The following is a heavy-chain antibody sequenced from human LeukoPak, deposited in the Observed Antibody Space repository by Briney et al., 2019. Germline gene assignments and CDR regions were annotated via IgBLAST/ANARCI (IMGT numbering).Heavy chain of an antibody. D-gene: IGHD3-22*01. CDR1: GGSFSGYY. Sequence: SETLSLTCAVYGGSFSGYYWSWIRQPPGKGLEWIGEINHSGSTNYDPSLKSRVTISVDTSKNQFSLKLSSVTAADTAVYYCASWNYYDSSRYFDLWGRGTLVTASS. J-gene: IGHJ2*01. V-gene: IGHV4-34*01. CDR2: INHSGST. CDR3: ASWNYYDSSRYFDL.